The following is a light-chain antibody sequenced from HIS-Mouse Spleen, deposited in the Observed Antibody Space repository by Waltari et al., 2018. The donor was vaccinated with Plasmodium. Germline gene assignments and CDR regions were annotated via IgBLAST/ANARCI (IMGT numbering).Light chain of an antibody. J-gene: IGKJ1*01. V-gene: IGKV3-15*01. CDR1: QSVSSN. Sequence: EIVMTQSPATLSVSPGERATLSCRASQSVSSNLAWYKQKPGQAPRLLIYGASTRATGIPARVSGSGSGTEFTLTISSMQSEDFAVYYCQQYNNWPPEVTFGQGTKVEIK. CDR3: QQYNNWPPEVT. CDR2: GAS.